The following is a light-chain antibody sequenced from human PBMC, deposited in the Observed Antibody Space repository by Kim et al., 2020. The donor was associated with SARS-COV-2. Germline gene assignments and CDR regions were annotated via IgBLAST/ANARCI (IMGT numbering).Light chain of an antibody. V-gene: IGLV1-44*01. Sequence: QSVLTQPPSASGTPGQRVTISCSGSSSNIGSNTVNWYQQLPGTAPKLLIYSNNQRPSGVPDRFSGSKSGTSASLAISGLQSEDEADYCCAAWDDSLNGRVFGGGTKLTVL. J-gene: IGLJ3*02. CDR1: SSNIGSNT. CDR3: AAWDDSLNGRV. CDR2: SNN.